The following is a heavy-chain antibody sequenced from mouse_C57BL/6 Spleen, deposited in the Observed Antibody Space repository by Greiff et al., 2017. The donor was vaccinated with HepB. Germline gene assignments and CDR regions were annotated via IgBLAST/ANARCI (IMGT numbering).Heavy chain of an antibody. J-gene: IGHJ3*01. Sequence: QVQLKESGPGLVQPSQSLSITCTVSGFSLTSYGVHWVRQSPGKGLEWLGVIWSGGSTDYNAAFISRLSISKDNSKSQVFFKMNSLQADDTAIDYCAIKSGYDAWFAYWGQGTLVTVSA. CDR3: AIKSGYDAWFAY. D-gene: IGHD2-2*01. CDR1: GFSLTSYG. V-gene: IGHV2-2*01. CDR2: IWSGGST.